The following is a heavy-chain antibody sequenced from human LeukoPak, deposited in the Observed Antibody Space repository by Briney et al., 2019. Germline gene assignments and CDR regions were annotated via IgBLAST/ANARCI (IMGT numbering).Heavy chain of an antibody. CDR1: GGSVSSDISY. Sequence: SETLSLTCTVSGGSVSSDISYWSWIRQPPGKGLEWIGYIHYSGSTNYNPSLKSRVTISVDTSKNQFSLRLSSVTAADTAVYYCARDSGNWFDPGGQGTLVTVSS. D-gene: IGHD3-10*01. V-gene: IGHV4-61*01. CDR2: IHYSGST. J-gene: IGHJ5*02. CDR3: ARDSGNWFDP.